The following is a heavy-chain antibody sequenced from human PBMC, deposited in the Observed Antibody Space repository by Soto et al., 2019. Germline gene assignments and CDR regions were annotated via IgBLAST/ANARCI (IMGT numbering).Heavy chain of an antibody. CDR3: ARDFPRWSGYYGMDV. CDR1: GGSISSSNW. V-gene: IGHV4-4*02. J-gene: IGHJ6*02. Sequence: SETLSLTCAVSGGSISSSNWWSWVRQPPGKGLEGIGEIYHSGSTNYNPSLKSRVTISVDKSKNQFSLKLSSVTAADTAVYYCARDFPRWSGYYGMDVWGQGTTVTVSS. CDR2: IYHSGST. D-gene: IGHD3-3*01.